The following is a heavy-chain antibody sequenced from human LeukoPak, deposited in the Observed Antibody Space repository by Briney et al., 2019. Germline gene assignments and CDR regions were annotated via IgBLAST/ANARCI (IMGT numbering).Heavy chain of an antibody. CDR3: ARHSATYGSGA. J-gene: IGHJ5*02. CDR1: GASMNTYY. Sequence: SETLSLTCTVSGASMNTYYWTWTRQFPGKGLEWIGYISSTGSTNYNPSLKSRVTISLDTSKNQFSLELSSVIATDTAMYYCARHSATYGSGAWGQGTLVTVSS. V-gene: IGHV4-59*08. D-gene: IGHD6-25*01. CDR2: ISSTGST.